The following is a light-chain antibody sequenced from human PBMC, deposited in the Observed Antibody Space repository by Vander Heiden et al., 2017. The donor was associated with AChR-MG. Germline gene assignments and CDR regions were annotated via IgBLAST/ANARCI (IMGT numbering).Light chain of an antibody. CDR2: GAS. CDR3: QQYNNWPRT. CDR1: QSISSN. J-gene: IGKJ1*01. V-gene: IGKV3-15*01. Sequence: DIVMPPSPATLSASPGERATLTCRASQSISSNLAWYQQKPGQAPRLLIYGASTRATGIPARFSGSGSGTEFTLTISSLQSEDFAVYSCQQYNNWPRTFGQGTKVEIK.